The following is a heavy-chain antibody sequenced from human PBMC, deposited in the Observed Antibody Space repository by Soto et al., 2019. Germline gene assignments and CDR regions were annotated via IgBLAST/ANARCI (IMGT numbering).Heavy chain of an antibody. Sequence: QVQLVQSGAEVKKPGASVKVSCKASGYTFTSYGISWVRQAPGQGLEWMGWISAYNGNTNYAQKLQGRATMTTDTSTSTDYMERRSLRSDDTAVYYCARVYHCGGDCYLYYYYGMDVWGQGTTVTVSS. CDR3: ARVYHCGGDCYLYYYYGMDV. D-gene: IGHD2-21*02. CDR2: ISAYNGNT. J-gene: IGHJ6*02. CDR1: GYTFTSYG. V-gene: IGHV1-18*01.